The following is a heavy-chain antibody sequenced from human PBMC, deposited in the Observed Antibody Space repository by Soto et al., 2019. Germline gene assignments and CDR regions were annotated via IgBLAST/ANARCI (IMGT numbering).Heavy chain of an antibody. Sequence: PSETLSLTCTVSGGSITSSYWSWIRRPPGEGLEWIAYIYDTGISGYTPSTSYNPSLKSRVTMSVDTSKSQFSLKLTSVTAADTAVYYCSRGEDAFFYYGLDVWGQGITVTVSS. CDR1: GGSITSSY. CDR2: IYDTGISGYTPST. V-gene: IGHV4-59*01. J-gene: IGHJ6*02. CDR3: SRGEDAFFYYGLDV.